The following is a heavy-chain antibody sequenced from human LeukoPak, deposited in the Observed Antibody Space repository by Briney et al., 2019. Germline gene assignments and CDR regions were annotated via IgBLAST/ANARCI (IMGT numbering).Heavy chain of an antibody. V-gene: IGHV4-59*01. D-gene: IGHD1-26*01. CDR3: ARVSGIVGTTYFDY. CDR2: IYYSGST. CDR1: GGSISSYY. Sequence: PSETLSLTCTVSGGSISSYYWSWIRQPPGKGLEWIGYIYYSGSTNYNPSLKSRVTISVDTSKNQFSLKLSSVTAADTAVYYCARVSGIVGTTYFDYWGQGALVTVSS. J-gene: IGHJ4*02.